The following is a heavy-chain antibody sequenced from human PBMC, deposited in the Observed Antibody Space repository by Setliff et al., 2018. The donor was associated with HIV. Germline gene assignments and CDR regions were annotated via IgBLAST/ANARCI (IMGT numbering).Heavy chain of an antibody. V-gene: IGHV1-8*02. CDR2: MNPNSGNT. J-gene: IGHJ4*02. CDR1: GDTNPSDA. Sequence: ASVKVSCKASGDTNPSDAISWVRQAPGQGLEWMGWMNPNSGNTGYAQKFQGRVTMTRDTSTSSVYMELRSLRSEDTAVYYCARAYYDSVWGSHRYRFYYFDYWGQGSLVTVSS. CDR3: ARAYYDSVWGSHRYRFYYFDY. D-gene: IGHD3-16*02.